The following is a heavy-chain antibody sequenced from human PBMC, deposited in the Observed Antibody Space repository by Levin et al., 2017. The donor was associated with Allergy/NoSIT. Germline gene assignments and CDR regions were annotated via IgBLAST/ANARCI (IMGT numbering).Heavy chain of an antibody. CDR1: GFIFNAYS. Sequence: GESLKISCTASGFIFNAYSMVWVRQAPEKGLEWISYISGRGETQSYADSVKGRFTISRDSAKNSLFLQMNSLRDEDTAVYYCARDRNPTVFDYWGQGTLVTVSS. J-gene: IGHJ4*02. V-gene: IGHV3-48*02. CDR2: ISGRGETQ. D-gene: IGHD1-14*01. CDR3: ARDRNPTVFDY.